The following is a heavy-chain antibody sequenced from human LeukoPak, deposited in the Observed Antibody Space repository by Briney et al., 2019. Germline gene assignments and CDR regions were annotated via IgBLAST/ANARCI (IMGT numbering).Heavy chain of an antibody. CDR2: ISYDGSNK. CDR3: ARGPTVTRGLDY. V-gene: IGHV3-30-3*01. J-gene: IGHJ4*02. D-gene: IGHD4-11*01. CDR1: GFTFSSYA. Sequence: GGSLRLSCAASGFTFSSYAMHWVRQAPGKGLEWVAVISYDGSNKYYADSVKGRFTISRDNSKNTLYLQMNSLRAEDTAVYYCARGPTVTRGLDYWGQGTLVTVSS.